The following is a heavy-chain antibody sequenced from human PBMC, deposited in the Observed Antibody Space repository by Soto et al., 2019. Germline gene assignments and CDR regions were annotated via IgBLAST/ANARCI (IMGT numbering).Heavy chain of an antibody. CDR1: GFTFSSDW. D-gene: IGHD6-6*01. CDR2: INTDGSGT. Sequence: GGSLRLSCAASGFTFSSDWMHWVRQAPGKGLVWVSRINTDGSGTTYADSVKGRFTISRDNAKNMVYLQMNSLRAEDTAVYYCAKDLGYSSSTDFDYWGQGTLVTVSS. CDR3: AKDLGYSSSTDFDY. V-gene: IGHV3-74*01. J-gene: IGHJ4*02.